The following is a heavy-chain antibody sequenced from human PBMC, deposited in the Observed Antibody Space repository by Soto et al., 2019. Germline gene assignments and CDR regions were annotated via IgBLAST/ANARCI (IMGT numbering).Heavy chain of an antibody. V-gene: IGHV3-66*01. CDR1: GFTVSSNY. Sequence: GVSLKLSCAASGFTVSSNYLRWVRQAPGKGLEWVSVIYSGGSTYYADSVKGRFTISRDNSKNTLYLQMNSLRAEDTAVYYCARMPPRGITGTTGNRGYYFDYWGQGT. J-gene: IGHJ4*02. CDR2: IYSGGST. D-gene: IGHD1-20*01. CDR3: ARMPPRGITGTTGNRGYYFDY.